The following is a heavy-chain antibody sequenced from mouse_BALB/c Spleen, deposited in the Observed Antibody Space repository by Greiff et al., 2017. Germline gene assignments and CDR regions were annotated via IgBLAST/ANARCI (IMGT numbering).Heavy chain of an antibody. V-gene: IGHV5-6*01. CDR2: ISSGGSYT. D-gene: IGHD2-2*01. CDR1: GFTFSSYG. Sequence: EVKLMESGGDLVKPGGSLKLSCAASGFTFSSYGMSWVRQTPDKRLEWVATISSGGSYTYYPDSVKGRFTISRDNAKNTLYLQMSSLKSEDTAMYYCARHEDYYGYLHWYFDVWGAGTTVTVSS. J-gene: IGHJ1*01. CDR3: ARHEDYYGYLHWYFDV.